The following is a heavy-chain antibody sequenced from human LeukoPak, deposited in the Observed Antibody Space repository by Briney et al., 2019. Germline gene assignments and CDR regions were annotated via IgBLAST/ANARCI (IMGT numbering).Heavy chain of an antibody. CDR2: INHSGST. J-gene: IGHJ4*02. D-gene: IGHD6-25*01. CDR1: GGSFSGYY. Sequence: SETLSLTCAVYGGSFSGYYWSWIRQLPGKGLGWIGEINHSGSTNYNPSLKSRVTISVDTSKNQFSLKLSSVTAADTAVYYCARVSAKRNLGYWGQGTLVTVSS. CDR3: ARVSAKRNLGY. V-gene: IGHV4-34*01.